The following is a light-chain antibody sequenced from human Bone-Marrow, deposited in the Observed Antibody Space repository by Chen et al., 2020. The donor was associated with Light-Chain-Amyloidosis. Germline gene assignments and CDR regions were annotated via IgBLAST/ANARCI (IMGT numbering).Light chain of an antibody. J-gene: IGLJ1*01. CDR2: EVT. CDR1: SSDVGGDNH. CDR3: SSYTITNTLG. Sequence: QSALTQPASVSGSPGQSITISCTGTSSDVGGDNHVSWYQQHPDKAPKLMIDEVTNRPSWVPDRFSGSKSDNTASLTSSVIQTEDEADYFCSSYTITNTLGFGSGTRVTVL. V-gene: IGLV2-14*01.